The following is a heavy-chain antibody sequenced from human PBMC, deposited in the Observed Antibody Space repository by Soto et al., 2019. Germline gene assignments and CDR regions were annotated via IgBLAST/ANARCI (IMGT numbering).Heavy chain of an antibody. V-gene: IGHV4-34*01. CDR3: ARTDVLLWFGELLGSYYGMDV. D-gene: IGHD3-10*01. CDR1: GGSFSGYY. J-gene: IGHJ6*02. CDR2: INHSGST. Sequence: SETLSLTCAVYGGSFSGYYWSWIRQPPGKGLEWIGEINHSGSTNYNPSLKSRVTISVDTSKNQFSLKLSSVTAADTAVYYCARTDVLLWFGELLGSYYGMDVWGQGTTVTVSS.